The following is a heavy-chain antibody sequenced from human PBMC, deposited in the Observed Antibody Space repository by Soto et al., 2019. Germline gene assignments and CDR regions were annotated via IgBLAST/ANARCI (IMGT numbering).Heavy chain of an antibody. CDR1: GFSFGTYT. CDR2: LSDSVGTT. CDR3: AKHLIGGRLQSPFDY. Sequence: PGGSLRLSCAVSGFSFGTYTVNWVRQAPGMGLEWVSGLSDSVGTTHYAYSVKGRFTISRDKSKNTLYLQMNNLRAEDTAVYYCAKHLIGGRLQSPFDYWGQGTLVTVSS. V-gene: IGHV3-23*01. J-gene: IGHJ4*02. D-gene: IGHD3-22*01.